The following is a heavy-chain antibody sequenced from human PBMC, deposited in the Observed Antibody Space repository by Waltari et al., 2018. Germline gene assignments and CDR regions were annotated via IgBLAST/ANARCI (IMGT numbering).Heavy chain of an antibody. CDR2: IKQDGSER. CDR3: ASKAI. CDR1: GFSFSSDW. J-gene: IGHJ4*02. D-gene: IGHD5-18*01. V-gene: IGHV3-7*01. Sequence: EVQVVESGGGLVQPGGRLRRCCAGSGFSFSSDWMSWVRQAPGKGLEWVANIKQDGSERNYVDSVKGRFTISRDNAKNSLYLQMNSLRVEDSAVYYCASKAIWGQGTVVTVSS.